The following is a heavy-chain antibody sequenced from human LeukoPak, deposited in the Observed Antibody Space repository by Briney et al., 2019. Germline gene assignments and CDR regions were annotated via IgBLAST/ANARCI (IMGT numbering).Heavy chain of an antibody. Sequence: SETLSLTCTVSGGSISSYYWSWIRQPPGKGLEWIGYIYYSGSTNYNPSLKSRVTISVDTSKNQFSLKLSSVTAADTAVYYCARHHWDLYSYGPFDYWGQGTLVTVSS. J-gene: IGHJ4*02. D-gene: IGHD5-18*01. V-gene: IGHV4-59*08. CDR2: IYYSGST. CDR1: GGSISSYY. CDR3: ARHHWDLYSYGPFDY.